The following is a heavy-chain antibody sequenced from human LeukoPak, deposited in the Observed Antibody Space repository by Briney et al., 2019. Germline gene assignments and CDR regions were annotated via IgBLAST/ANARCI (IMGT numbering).Heavy chain of an antibody. CDR3: ARAYHGDYEDGMDV. V-gene: IGHV3-30-3*01. CDR2: ISYDGSNK. D-gene: IGHD4-17*01. Sequence: GRSLRLSCAASGFTFSSYAMHWVRQAPGKGLEWVAVISYDGSNKYYADSVKGRFTISRDNSKNTLYLQMNSLRAEDTAVYYCARAYHGDYEDGMDVWGQGTTVTVSS. CDR1: GFTFSSYA. J-gene: IGHJ6*02.